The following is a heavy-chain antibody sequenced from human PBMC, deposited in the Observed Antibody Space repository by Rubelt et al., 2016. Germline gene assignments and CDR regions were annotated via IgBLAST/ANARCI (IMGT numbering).Heavy chain of an antibody. V-gene: IGHV4-59*01. CDR2: IYYSGST. Sequence: PGEGLEWIGYIYYSGSTNYNPSLKSRGLTISVDTSKNQFSLKLSSVTAADTAVYYCARVGVLSRKGYCSSTSCYLFDYWGQGTLVTVSS. D-gene: IGHD2-2*01. J-gene: IGHJ4*02. CDR3: ARVGVLSRKGYCSSTSCYLFDY.